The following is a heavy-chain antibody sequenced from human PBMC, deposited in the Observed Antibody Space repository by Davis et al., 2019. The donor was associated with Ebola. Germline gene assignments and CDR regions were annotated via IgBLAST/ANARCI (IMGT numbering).Heavy chain of an antibody. V-gene: IGHV1-46*01. CDR2: INPSGSST. CDR1: EYTFTSYC. Sequence: AASVKVSCKASEYTFTSYCMHWVRQAPGQGLEWMGIINPSGSSTTYAQKFQGRVTLTRDTSTSTAYMELRSLRSDDTAVYYCARGPVSYYDFWSGWGDYWGQGTLVTVSS. D-gene: IGHD3-3*01. J-gene: IGHJ4*02. CDR3: ARGPVSYYDFWSGWGDY.